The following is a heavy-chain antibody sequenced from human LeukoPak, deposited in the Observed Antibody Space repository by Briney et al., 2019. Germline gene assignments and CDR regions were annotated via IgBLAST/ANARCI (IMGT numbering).Heavy chain of an antibody. Sequence: PGGSLRLSCAASGFTFSIYAMSLVRQAPGKGLEWVSAISGSGGSTYYADSVKGRFTISRDNSKNTLYLQMNSLRAEDTAVYYCAKTGDYYDSSGYYYYYYMDVWGKGTTVTVSS. CDR3: AKTGDYYDSSGYYYYYYMDV. D-gene: IGHD3-22*01. CDR1: GFTFSIYA. J-gene: IGHJ6*03. V-gene: IGHV3-23*01. CDR2: ISGSGGST.